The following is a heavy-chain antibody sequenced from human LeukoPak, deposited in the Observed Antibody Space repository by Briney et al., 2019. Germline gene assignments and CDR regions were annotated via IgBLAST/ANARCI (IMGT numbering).Heavy chain of an antibody. CDR2: IYYSGST. CDR1: GVSISSYY. J-gene: IGHJ3*02. CDR3: ARVLGYYDSLVAFDI. V-gene: IGHV4-59*01. Sequence: SETLSLTCTVSGVSISSYYWSWIRQPPGKGLEWIGYIYYSGSTNYNPSLKSRVTISVDTSKNQFSLKLSSVTAADTAVYYCARVLGYYDSLVAFDIWGQGTMVTVSS. D-gene: IGHD3-22*01.